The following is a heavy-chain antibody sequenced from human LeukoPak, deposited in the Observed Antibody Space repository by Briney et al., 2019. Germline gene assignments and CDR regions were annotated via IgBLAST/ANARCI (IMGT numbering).Heavy chain of an antibody. Sequence: GGSLRLSCAASGFTFSSSWMTWVRQAPGKGLEWVASIREDGSEKTSVDSVKGRFTISRDNAKNSLYLQMNSLRAEDTAVYYCARVCSSTSCYGRDAFDIWGQGTMVTVSS. V-gene: IGHV3-7*01. CDR3: ARVCSSTSCYGRDAFDI. CDR1: GFTFSSSW. CDR2: IREDGSEK. D-gene: IGHD2-2*01. J-gene: IGHJ3*02.